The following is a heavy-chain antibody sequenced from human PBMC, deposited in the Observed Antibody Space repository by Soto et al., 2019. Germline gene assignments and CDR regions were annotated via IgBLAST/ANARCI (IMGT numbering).Heavy chain of an antibody. CDR1: GYSFTSYW. CDR2: IYPGGSAT. V-gene: IGHV5-51*01. CDR3: ARHERRSSSSDYYYGMEV. Sequence: GESLKISCRASGYSFTSYWIGWVRQMPGKGLEWMGIIYPGGSATRYSPSSQGQVTISADKSISTAYLQWSSLKASDTAMYYCARHERRSSSSDYYYGMEVWGQGTTVTVSS. D-gene: IGHD6-6*01. J-gene: IGHJ6*02.